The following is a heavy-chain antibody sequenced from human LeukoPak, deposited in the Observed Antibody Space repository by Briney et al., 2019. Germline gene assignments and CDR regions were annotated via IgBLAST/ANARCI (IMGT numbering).Heavy chain of an antibody. CDR3: ARDRQLERRDRAVGNAFDT. Sequence: EPGGSLRLSCAASGFTVSSNYMSWVRQAPGKGLEWVSVIYSGGSTYYADSVKGRFTISRDNSKNTLYLQMNSLRAEDTAVYYCARDRQLERRDRAVGNAFDTWGQGTMVTVSS. CDR1: GFTVSSNY. D-gene: IGHD1-1*01. CDR2: IYSGGST. V-gene: IGHV3-53*01. J-gene: IGHJ3*02.